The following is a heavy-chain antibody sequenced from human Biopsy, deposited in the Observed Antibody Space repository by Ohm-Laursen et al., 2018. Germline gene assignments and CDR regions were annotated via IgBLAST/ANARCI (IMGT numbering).Heavy chain of an antibody. Sequence: PSDTLSLTCRVSDFPLSSGAFYWSWIRQRPGKGLEWIGYIYYSGTTSFNPSLKSRVTMSVDTSANHFSLKLNSVTAADTALYYCARSPASTWTGYLESWGQGSLVTASS. J-gene: IGHJ4*02. V-gene: IGHV4-30-4*02. CDR1: DFPLSSGAFY. CDR2: IYYSGTT. D-gene: IGHD6-13*01. CDR3: ARSPASTWTGYLES.